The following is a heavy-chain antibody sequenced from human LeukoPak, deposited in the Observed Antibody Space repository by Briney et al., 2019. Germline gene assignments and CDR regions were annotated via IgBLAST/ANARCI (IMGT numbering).Heavy chain of an antibody. CDR1: GYTFTGYY. CDR2: INPNSGGT. V-gene: IGHV1-2*02. CDR3: ARGRNYYDTSGYYYEGDAVDI. Sequence: ASVKVSCKASGYTFTGYYMHWVRQAPGQGLEWMGWINPNSGGTNYAQKFQGRVTMTRDTSTSTVYMELSSLRSEDTAVYYCARGRNYYDTSGYYYEGDAVDIWGQGTMVTVSS. D-gene: IGHD3-22*01. J-gene: IGHJ3*02.